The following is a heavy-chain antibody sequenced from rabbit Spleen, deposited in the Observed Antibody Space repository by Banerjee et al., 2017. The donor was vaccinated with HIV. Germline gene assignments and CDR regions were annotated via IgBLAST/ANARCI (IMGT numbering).Heavy chain of an antibody. V-gene: IGHV1S45*01. Sequence: QEQLVESGGDLVKPEGSLTLTCTASGFSFSYSYWICWVRQAPGKGLEWIACIDTSDGDTDYANWPKGRFTISKTSSTTVTLQMTSLTAADTATYFCTRDDGSGHYIDGYFNLWGQGTLVTVS. CDR3: TRDDGSGHYIDGYFNL. J-gene: IGHJ4*01. CDR1: GFSFSYSYW. D-gene: IGHD1-1*01. CDR2: IDTSDGDT.